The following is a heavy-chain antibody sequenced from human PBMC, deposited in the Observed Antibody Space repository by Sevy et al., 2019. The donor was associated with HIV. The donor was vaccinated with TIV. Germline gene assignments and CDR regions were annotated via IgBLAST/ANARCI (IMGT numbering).Heavy chain of an antibody. Sequence: LSLTCAASEFSFSDYYMIWLRQAPGKGLEWVSYISPGSSHTNYADSVKGRFTISRDNSKNSLYLQMNSLRAEDTAIYYCARDRRNYGGQYFDYWGQGTLVTVSS. J-gene: IGHJ4*02. CDR1: EFSFSDYY. CDR3: ARDRRNYGGQYFDY. D-gene: IGHD4-17*01. V-gene: IGHV3-11*06. CDR2: ISPGSSHT.